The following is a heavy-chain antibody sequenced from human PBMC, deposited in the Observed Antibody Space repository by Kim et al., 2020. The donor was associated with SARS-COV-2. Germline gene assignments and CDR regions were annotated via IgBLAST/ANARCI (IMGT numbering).Heavy chain of an antibody. V-gene: IGHV4-59*01. CDR1: GGSISSYF. CDR3: AGTMAVASWFDP. Sequence: SETLSLTCRISGGSISSYFWSWIRQPPGKGLEWIGHIFYTGTTYYSPSLKSRVTISVDTSKNQFSLRLNSVTAADTALYYCAGTMAVASWFDPWGQGTLV. J-gene: IGHJ5*02. D-gene: IGHD6-19*01. CDR2: IFYTGTT.